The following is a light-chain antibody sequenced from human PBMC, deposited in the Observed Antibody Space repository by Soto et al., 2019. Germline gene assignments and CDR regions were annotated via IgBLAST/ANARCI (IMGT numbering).Light chain of an antibody. CDR1: QTISSW. CDR3: QNYNSYSEA. J-gene: IGKJ1*01. Sequence: DIQMTQAPSTLSGSVGDRVTITCRASQTISSWLAWYQQKPGKAPKLLIYKASTLKSGVPSRFSGSGSGTEFTLTISSLQPDDFATYYCQNYNSYSEAFGQGTKLELK. CDR2: KAS. V-gene: IGKV1-5*03.